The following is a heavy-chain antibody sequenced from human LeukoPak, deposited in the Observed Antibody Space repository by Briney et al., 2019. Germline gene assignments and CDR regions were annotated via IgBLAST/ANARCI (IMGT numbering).Heavy chain of an antibody. Sequence: GGSLRLSCAASGFTFSSYGMHWVRQAPGKGLEWVAVISYDGSNKYYADSVKGRFTISRDNSKNTLYLQMNSLRAEDTAVYYCAASSGYYRRFDYWGQGTLVTVSS. V-gene: IGHV3-30*03. J-gene: IGHJ4*02. CDR2: ISYDGSNK. D-gene: IGHD3-22*01. CDR3: AASSGYYRRFDY. CDR1: GFTFSSYG.